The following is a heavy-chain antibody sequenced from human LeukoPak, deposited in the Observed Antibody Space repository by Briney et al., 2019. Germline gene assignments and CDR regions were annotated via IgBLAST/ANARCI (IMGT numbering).Heavy chain of an antibody. Sequence: PGGSLRLSCAASGFIFSSYSMNWVRQAPGKWLEWVSSISSSSSDIYYADSVKGRFTISRDNAKNSLYLQMNSLRAEDTAVYYCARDGLYCSSTNCYLDYWGQGTLVTVSS. CDR2: ISSSSSDI. CDR1: GFIFSSYS. D-gene: IGHD2-2*01. CDR3: ARDGLYCSSTNCYLDY. V-gene: IGHV3-21*01. J-gene: IGHJ4*02.